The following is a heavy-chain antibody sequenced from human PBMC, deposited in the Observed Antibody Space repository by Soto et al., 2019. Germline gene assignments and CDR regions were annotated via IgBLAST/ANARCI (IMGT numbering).Heavy chain of an antibody. CDR1: GYSFAGYW. CDR2: IDPSDSQT. V-gene: IGHV5-10-1*01. Sequence: GESLKISCKGSGYSFAGYWITWVRQKPGKGLEWMGRIDPSDSQTYYSPSFRGHVTISAAKSITTVFLQWSSLRASDAAMYYCARQIYDSDTGPNFQYYFDSWGQGTPVTVSS. CDR3: ARQIYDSDTGPNFQYYFDS. D-gene: IGHD3-22*01. J-gene: IGHJ4*02.